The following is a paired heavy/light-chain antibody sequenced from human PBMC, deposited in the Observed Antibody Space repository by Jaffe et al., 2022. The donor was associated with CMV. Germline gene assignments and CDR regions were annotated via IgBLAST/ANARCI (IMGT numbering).Heavy chain of an antibody. D-gene: IGHD4-17*01. CDR2: IYYSGST. CDR3: AGTPYGGRYYYGMDV. V-gene: IGHV4-59*01. CDR1: GGSISSYY. Sequence: QVQLQESGPGLVKPSETLSLTCTVSGGSISSYYWSWIRQPPGKGLEWIGYIYYSGSTNYNPSLKSRVTISVDTSKNQFSLKLSSVTAADTAVYYCAGTPYGGRYYYGMDVWGQGTTVTVSS. J-gene: IGHJ6*02.
Light chain of an antibody. CDR3: QQDYNSWT. CDR1: QSVSSSY. Sequence: EIVMTQSPATLSLSPGERATLSCRASQSVSSSYLSWYQQKPGQAPRLLIYGASTRATGIPARFSGSGSGTDFTLTISSLQPEDFAVYYCQQDYNSWTFGQGTKVEIK. J-gene: IGKJ1*01. CDR2: GAS. V-gene: IGKV3D-7*01.